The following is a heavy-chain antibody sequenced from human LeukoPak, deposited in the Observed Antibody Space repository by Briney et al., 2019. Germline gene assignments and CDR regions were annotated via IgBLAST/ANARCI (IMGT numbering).Heavy chain of an antibody. V-gene: IGHV3-48*03. CDR1: GFTFNSYE. J-gene: IGHJ4*02. CDR2: ISSSGSPV. D-gene: IGHD4-17*01. CDR3: ATEVGDGTVTTWGNDY. Sequence: GGSLRLSCAASGFTFNSYEMIWVRQAPGKGLEWVSYISSSGSPVFYADSVKGRFTISRDNAKNSLYLQMNSLRAEDTAVYYCATEVGDGTVTTWGNDYWGQGTLVTVSS.